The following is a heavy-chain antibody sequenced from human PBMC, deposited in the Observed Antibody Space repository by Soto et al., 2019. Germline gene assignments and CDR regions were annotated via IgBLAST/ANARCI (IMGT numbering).Heavy chain of an antibody. CDR3: ARAKDRQQLGGNYYYILDV. V-gene: IGHV1-69*12. CDR1: GGTFSTSA. Sequence: QVQLMQSGAEVKKPGSSVKVSCKASGGTFSTSAISWVRQAPGEGLDWVGGIMPVFATPDYAQKFQGRVTMSADESTTTAYLEPTSLTTDDTAVYYCARAKDRQQLGGNYYYILDVWGQGTAITVSS. D-gene: IGHD3-3*02. J-gene: IGHJ6*02. CDR2: IMPVFATP.